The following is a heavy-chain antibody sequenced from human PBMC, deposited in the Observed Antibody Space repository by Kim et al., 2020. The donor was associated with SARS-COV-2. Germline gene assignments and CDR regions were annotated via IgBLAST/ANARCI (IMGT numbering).Heavy chain of an antibody. CDR3: ARDSYYYDSSGYYYVGAFDI. D-gene: IGHD3-22*01. Sequence: GGSLRRSCAASGFTFSSYSMNWVRQAPGKGLEWVSSISSSSSYIYYADSVKGRFTISRDNAKNSLYLQMNSLRAEDTAVYYCARDSYYYDSSGYYYVGAFDIWGQGTMVTVSS. J-gene: IGHJ3*02. CDR2: ISSSSSYI. CDR1: GFTFSSYS. V-gene: IGHV3-21*01.